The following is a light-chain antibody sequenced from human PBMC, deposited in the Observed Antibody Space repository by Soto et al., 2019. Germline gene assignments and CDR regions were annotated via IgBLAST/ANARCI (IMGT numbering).Light chain of an antibody. CDR2: DAS. CDR1: QSVSRS. Sequence: EIVMTQSPATLCVSPGERATLSCRASQSVSRSLAWYQQKPGQAPSLLIYDASNRATGIPARFSGSGSGTDFTLTISSLEPEDFAVYYCQQRSNWPLITFGQGTRLEIK. J-gene: IGKJ5*01. CDR3: QQRSNWPLIT. V-gene: IGKV3-11*01.